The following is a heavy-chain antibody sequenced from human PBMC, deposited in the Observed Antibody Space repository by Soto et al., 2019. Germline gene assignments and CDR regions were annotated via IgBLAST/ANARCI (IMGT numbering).Heavy chain of an antibody. CDR3: ASYGDSAVGYYYGMDV. D-gene: IGHD4-17*01. J-gene: IGHJ6*02. Sequence: PSETLSLTCTVSGGSISSSNWWSWVRQPPGKGLEWIGEIYHSGSTNYNPSLKSRVTISVDKSKNQFSLKLSSVTAADTAVYYCASYGDSAVGYYYGMDVWGQGTTVTVSS. V-gene: IGHV4-4*02. CDR2: IYHSGST. CDR1: GGSISSSNW.